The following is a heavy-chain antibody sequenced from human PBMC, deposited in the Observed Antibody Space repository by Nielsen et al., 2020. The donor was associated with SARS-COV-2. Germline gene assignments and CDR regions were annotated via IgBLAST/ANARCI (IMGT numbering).Heavy chain of an antibody. CDR3: ARGGGGQDFDF. J-gene: IGHJ4*02. Sequence: GGSLRLSCAASGFIFDDFGMSWVRQAPGKGLEWVSSINWSSSNTDYADSVKGRFTISRDNAKKSLYLQMNSLRAEDTALYYCARGGGGQDFDFWGQGTLVTVSS. CDR1: GFIFDDFG. D-gene: IGHD2-15*01. CDR2: INWSSSNT. V-gene: IGHV3-20*04.